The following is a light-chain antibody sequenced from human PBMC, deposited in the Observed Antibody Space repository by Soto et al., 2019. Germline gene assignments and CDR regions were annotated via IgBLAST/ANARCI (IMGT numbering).Light chain of an antibody. CDR1: QSISRW. Sequence: DIQMTQSPSTLSASVGDRVTITCRASQSISRWLAWYQQRPGKAPKILIFDASILMSGVPSRFSGSGSGTEFTLTISSLQPDDFATYYCQHYNNYLTWTFGQGTKVEVK. CDR3: QHYNNYLTWT. CDR2: DAS. J-gene: IGKJ1*01. V-gene: IGKV1-5*01.